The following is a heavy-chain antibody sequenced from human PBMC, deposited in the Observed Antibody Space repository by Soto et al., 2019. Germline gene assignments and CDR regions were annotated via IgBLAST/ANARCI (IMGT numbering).Heavy chain of an antibody. V-gene: IGHV4-34*01. CDR2: INHRGSM. CDR3: LRGGLGSYWKPIDF. Sequence: SETLSLTCAVFGGSFSGYYWNWIRQPPGKGLEWIGEINHRGSMNYNPSLKSRVNISVDTSREQFSLTLTSLTAADTATYYCLRGGLGSYWKPIDFWGQGSRVTGS. J-gene: IGHJ5*01. CDR1: GGSFSGYY. D-gene: IGHD3-10*01.